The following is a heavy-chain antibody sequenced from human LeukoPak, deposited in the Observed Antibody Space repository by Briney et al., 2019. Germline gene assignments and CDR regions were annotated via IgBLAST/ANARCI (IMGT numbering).Heavy chain of an antibody. CDR2: IRYDGSNK. CDR3: ARETMGALDY. CDR1: GFTFSSYG. V-gene: IGHV3-30*02. Sequence: GGSLRLSCAASGFTFSSYGMHWVRQAPGKGLEWVAFIRYDGSNKYYADSVKGRFTISRDNSKNTLYLQMNSLRVEDTAVYYCARETMGALDYWGQGTLVTVSS. J-gene: IGHJ4*02. D-gene: IGHD1-26*01.